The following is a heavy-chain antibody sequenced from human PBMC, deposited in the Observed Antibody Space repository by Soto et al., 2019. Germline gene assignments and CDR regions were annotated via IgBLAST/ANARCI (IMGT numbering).Heavy chain of an antibody. CDR2: ILPIFGSP. CDR3: VFGDCTSTSCSYYFYGLDV. Sequence: QVQLVQSGAEVKKPGSSVKVSCKASGGSFRRYAISWVRQAPGQGLGWMGGILPIFGSPSHAQKFQGRATITADESTSTAYLELTSLTSEDTAMYYCVFGDCTSTSCSYYFYGLDVWGQGTTVTVSS. D-gene: IGHD2-2*01. J-gene: IGHJ6*02. CDR1: GGSFRRYA. V-gene: IGHV1-69*01.